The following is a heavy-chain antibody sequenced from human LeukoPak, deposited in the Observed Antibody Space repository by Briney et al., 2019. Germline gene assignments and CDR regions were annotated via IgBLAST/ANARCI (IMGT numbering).Heavy chain of an antibody. Sequence: GGSLRLSCAASGFTFSSYSMSWVRQAPGKGLEWVSYISSSSSTIYYADSVKGRFTISRDNAKNSLYLQMNSLRAEDTAVYYCAREGGPPRGYFQHWGQGTLVTVSS. V-gene: IGHV3-48*01. J-gene: IGHJ1*01. CDR1: GFTFSSYS. CDR3: AREGGPPRGYFQH. CDR2: ISSSSSTI. D-gene: IGHD3-16*01.